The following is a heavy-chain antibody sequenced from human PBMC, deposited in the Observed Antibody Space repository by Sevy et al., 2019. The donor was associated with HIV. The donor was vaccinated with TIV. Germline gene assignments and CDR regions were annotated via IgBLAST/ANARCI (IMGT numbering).Heavy chain of an antibody. Sequence: ASVKVSGKASGGTFSSYAISWVRQAPGQGLEWMGGIIPIFGTANYAQKFQGRVTITADESTSTAYMELSSLRSEDTAVYYCARADRNWFDPWGQGTLVTVSS. CDR3: ARADRNWFDP. CDR2: IIPIFGTA. J-gene: IGHJ5*02. V-gene: IGHV1-69*13. CDR1: GGTFSSYA.